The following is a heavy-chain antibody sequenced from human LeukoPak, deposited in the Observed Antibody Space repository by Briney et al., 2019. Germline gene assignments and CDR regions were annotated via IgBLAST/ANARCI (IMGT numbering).Heavy chain of an antibody. CDR3: AAPYYYDRSDWFDP. D-gene: IGHD3-22*01. V-gene: IGHV1-69*06. CDR1: GGTFSSYA. Sequence: SVKVSCKASGGTFSSYAISWVRQAPGQGLEWMGGIIPIFGTANYAQKFQGRVTITADKSTSTAYMELSSLRSEDTAVYYCAAPYYYDRSDWFDPWGQGTLVTVSS. CDR2: IIPIFGTA. J-gene: IGHJ5*02.